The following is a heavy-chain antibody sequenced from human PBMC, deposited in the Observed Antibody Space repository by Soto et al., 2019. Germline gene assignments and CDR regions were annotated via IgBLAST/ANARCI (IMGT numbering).Heavy chain of an antibody. CDR1: GGSISSYH. CDR3: ARDRVIVTTTQSYYYGMDV. D-gene: IGHD5-12*01. CDR2: IYYSGST. V-gene: IGHV4-59*01. J-gene: IGHJ6*02. Sequence: PSETLSLTCTVSGGSISSYHWSWVRQPPGKGLEWIGYIYYSGSTNYNPSLKSRVTISLDTSKNQVSLKLSSVTAADTAVYYCARDRVIVTTTQSYYYGMDVWGQGTTVTVSS.